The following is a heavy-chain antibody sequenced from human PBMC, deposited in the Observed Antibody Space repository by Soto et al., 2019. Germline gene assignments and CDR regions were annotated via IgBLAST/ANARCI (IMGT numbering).Heavy chain of an antibody. CDR2: VSHDGRNT. D-gene: IGHD6-19*01. V-gene: IGHV3-30*18. Sequence: VQLVESGGGVVQPGRSLRLSCAASGFTFSDYAMHWVRQAPGKGLGWVAVVSHDGRNTHYADSVKGRFTISRDSSKNTVSLEMTSLRAEDMAVYYCAKGGRQWLVTSDFNYWGQGALVTVSS. J-gene: IGHJ4*02. CDR3: AKGGRQWLVTSDFNY. CDR1: GFTFSDYA.